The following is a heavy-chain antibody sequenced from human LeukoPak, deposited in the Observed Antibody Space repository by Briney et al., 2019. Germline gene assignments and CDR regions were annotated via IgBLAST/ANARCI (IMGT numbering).Heavy chain of an antibody. CDR1: RFTFSSYT. CDR2: ISTSSSYI. J-gene: IGHJ4*02. V-gene: IGHV3-21*01. Sequence: PGGSLRLSCAASRFTFSSYTMNWVRQAPGKGLEWVSSISTSSSYIYYADSVKGRFTISRDNAKNSLYMQMNSLRAEDTAVYYCARGYRYGCFDYWGQGNLVTVSS. D-gene: IGHD5-18*01. CDR3: ARGYRYGCFDY.